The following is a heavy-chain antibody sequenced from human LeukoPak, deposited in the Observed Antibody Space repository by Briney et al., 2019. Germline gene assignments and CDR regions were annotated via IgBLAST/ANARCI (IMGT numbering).Heavy chain of an antibody. CDR2: IIPIFGTA. V-gene: IGHV1-69*06. J-gene: IGHJ3*02. CDR3: ARECPSCFSIAFDI. D-gene: IGHD2-15*01. CDR1: GGAFSSYA. Sequence: GASVKVSCKATGGAFSSYAISWVRQAPGQGLEWMGGIIPIFGTANYAQKFQGRVTITADKSKSTAYMELSSLRSEDTAVYYCARECPSCFSIAFDIWGQGTMVTVSS.